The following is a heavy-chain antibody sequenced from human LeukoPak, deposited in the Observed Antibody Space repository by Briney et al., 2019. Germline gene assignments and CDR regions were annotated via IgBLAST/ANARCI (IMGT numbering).Heavy chain of an antibody. Sequence: PGGSLRLSCAASGFTFSNFAMTWVRQAPGKGLEWVSVISTSGTYYAESVKGRFTISRDNSKKTLYLQMNSLRAEDTAVYYCARAALIVVAALDYWGQGTLVTVSS. V-gene: IGHV3-23*01. CDR1: GFTFSNFA. D-gene: IGHD3-22*01. CDR2: ISTSGT. CDR3: ARAALIVVAALDY. J-gene: IGHJ4*02.